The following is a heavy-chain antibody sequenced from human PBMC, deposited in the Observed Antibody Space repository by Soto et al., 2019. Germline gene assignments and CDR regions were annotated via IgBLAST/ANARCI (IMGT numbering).Heavy chain of an antibody. CDR3: ARGPGASGTYHYFFDY. J-gene: IGHJ4*02. CDR2: IYYTGST. V-gene: IGHV4-59*01. Sequence: SETLSLTCTVSGGSLSSYWWSWIRQPPGKGLEWIGYIYYTGSTNYNPSLKSRVTISLDASKNQFSLNLNSATAADTAVYYCARGPGASGTYHYFFDYWGPGTLVTVSS. D-gene: IGHD3-10*01. CDR1: GGSLSSYW.